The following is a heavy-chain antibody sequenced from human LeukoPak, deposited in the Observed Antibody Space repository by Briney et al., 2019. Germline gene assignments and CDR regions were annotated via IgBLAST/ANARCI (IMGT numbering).Heavy chain of an antibody. V-gene: IGHV3-9*01. D-gene: IGHD3-22*01. CDR3: AKDTDSSGYFPIDY. J-gene: IGHJ4*02. CDR2: ISWNSGSI. CDR1: GFTFDDYA. Sequence: GRSLRLSCAASGFTFDDYAMHWVRQAPGKGLEWVSGISWNSGSIGYADSVKGRFTISRDNAKNSLYLRMNSLRAEDTALYYCAKDTDSSGYFPIDYWGQGTLVTVSS.